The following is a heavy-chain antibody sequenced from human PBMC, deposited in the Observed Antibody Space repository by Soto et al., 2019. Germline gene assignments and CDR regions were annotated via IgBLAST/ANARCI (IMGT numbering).Heavy chain of an antibody. Sequence: PSETLSLTCTVSGGSIRNGDYYWSWIRQHAGKGLEWIGYIYYSGSTYYNPSLKSRVTISGDTSKNQFSLKLSSVTAADTAVYYCARDSRQYCSSTSCYGFYYYYYYGMDVWGQGTTVTVSS. CDR1: GGSIRNGDYY. CDR2: IYYSGST. J-gene: IGHJ6*02. D-gene: IGHD2-2*01. V-gene: IGHV4-31*03. CDR3: ARDSRQYCSSTSCYGFYYYYYYGMDV.